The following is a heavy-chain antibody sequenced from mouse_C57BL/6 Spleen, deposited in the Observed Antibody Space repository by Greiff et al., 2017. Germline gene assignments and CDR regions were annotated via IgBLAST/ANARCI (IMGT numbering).Heavy chain of an antibody. CDR3: AKNADDGFAY. J-gene: IGHJ3*01. D-gene: IGHD2-12*01. CDR1: GFSLTSYG. CDR2: IWRGGST. V-gene: IGHV2-5*01. Sequence: VQLQESGPGLVQPSQSLSITCTVSGFSLTSYGVHWVRQSPGKGLEWLGVIWRGGSTDYNAAFMSRLSITKDTSKSQVFCKMSSLQADDTAIYYCAKNADDGFAYWGQGTLVTVSA.